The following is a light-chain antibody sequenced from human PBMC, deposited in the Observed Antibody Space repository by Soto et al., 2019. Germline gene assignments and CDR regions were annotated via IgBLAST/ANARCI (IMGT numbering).Light chain of an antibody. CDR1: QSVTTR. V-gene: IGKV3-20*01. CDR3: QQYGGSPIP. J-gene: IGKJ5*01. CDR2: GAS. Sequence: IVLTQSPGTLSLSPGERVTLSCRASQSVTTRLAWYQHKPGQAPTLLMSGASNRASGVPVRFSGSGSGTDFPLTITRLEPEDFALYYCQQYGGSPIPFGLGTRLEIK.